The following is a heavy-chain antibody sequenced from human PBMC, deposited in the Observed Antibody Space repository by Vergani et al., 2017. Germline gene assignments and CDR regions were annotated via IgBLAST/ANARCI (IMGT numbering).Heavy chain of an antibody. Sequence: EVQLLESGGDLVQLGGSLRLSCAASGFTFNHYAMNWVRQAPGKGLEWVSGISGSGGSTYYAGSVKGRFTISRDSSKNTLYLQMNSLSAGDTAVYYCAKANPRNSGYDYLYYYHAMDVWGKGTTVTVSS. CDR3: AKANPRNSGYDYLYYYHAMDV. CDR2: ISGSGGST. J-gene: IGHJ6*04. CDR1: GFTFNHYA. D-gene: IGHD5-12*01. V-gene: IGHV3-23*01.